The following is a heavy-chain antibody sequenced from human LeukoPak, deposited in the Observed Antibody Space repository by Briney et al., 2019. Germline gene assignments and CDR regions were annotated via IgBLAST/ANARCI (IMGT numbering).Heavy chain of an antibody. CDR3: ARDLVADYYYYGMDV. Sequence: GASVKVSCKASGYTFTGYYMHWVRQAPGQGLEWMGWINPNSDGTNYAQKFQGRVTMTRDTSISTAYMELSRLRSDDTAVYYCARDLVADYYYYGMDVWGQGTTVTVSS. D-gene: IGHD2-15*01. V-gene: IGHV1-2*02. J-gene: IGHJ6*02. CDR1: GYTFTGYY. CDR2: INPNSDGT.